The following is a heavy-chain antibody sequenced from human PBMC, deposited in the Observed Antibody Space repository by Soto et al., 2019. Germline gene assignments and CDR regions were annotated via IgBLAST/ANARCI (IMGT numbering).Heavy chain of an antibody. CDR3: ASAPPGGGSSWYYYYYGMDV. V-gene: IGHV3-11*01. CDR1: GFTFSDYY. Sequence: GGSLRLSCAASGFTFSDYYMSWIRQAPGKGLEWVSYISSSGSTIYYADSVKGRFTISRDNAKNSLYLQMNSLRAEDTAVYYCASAPPGGGSSWYYYYYGMDVWGQGTTVTVSS. D-gene: IGHD6-13*01. CDR2: ISSSGSTI. J-gene: IGHJ6*02.